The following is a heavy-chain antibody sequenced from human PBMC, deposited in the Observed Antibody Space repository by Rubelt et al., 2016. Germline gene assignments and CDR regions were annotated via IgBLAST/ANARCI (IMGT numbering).Heavy chain of an antibody. CDR1: GYSFTSYW. J-gene: IGHJ5*02. Sequence: EVQLVQSGAEVKKPGESLRISCKGSGYSFTSYWISWVRQMPGKGLEWTGRIDPSDSYTNYSPSFTGHCTNSADKSISTAYLQWSSLNATGTAMYYCARHVNHNWFEPWGQRTLVTVSS. CDR3: ARHVNHNWFEP. D-gene: IGHD1-14*01. V-gene: IGHV5-10-1*03. CDR2: IDPSDSYT.